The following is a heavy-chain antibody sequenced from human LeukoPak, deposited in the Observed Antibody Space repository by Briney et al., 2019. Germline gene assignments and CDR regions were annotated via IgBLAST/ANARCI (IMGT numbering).Heavy chain of an antibody. CDR1: GDIFSSNSAA. V-gene: IGHV6-1*01. CDR3: ARDTASGFGELFDY. Sequence: SQTLSLTCAISGDIFSSNSAAWNWIRQSPSRGLEWLGRTYYRSKWYNDYAVSVKSRITINPDTSKNQFSLQLNSVTPEDTAVYYCARDTASGFGELFDYWGQGTLVTVSS. D-gene: IGHD3-10*01. CDR2: TYYRSKWYN. J-gene: IGHJ4*02.